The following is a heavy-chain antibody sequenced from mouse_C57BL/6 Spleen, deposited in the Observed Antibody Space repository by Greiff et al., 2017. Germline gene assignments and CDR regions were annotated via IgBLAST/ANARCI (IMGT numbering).Heavy chain of an antibody. D-gene: IGHD2-2*01. CDR2: INPSNGGT. CDR3: ARSGYDAGGYYAMDY. V-gene: IGHV1-53*01. Sequence: VKLQQPGTELVKPGASVKLSCKASGYTFTSYWMHWVKQRPGQGLEWIGNINPSNGGTNYNEKFKSKATLTVDKSSSTAYMQLSSLTSEDSAVYYCARSGYDAGGYYAMDYWGQGTSVTVSS. CDR1: GYTFTSYW. J-gene: IGHJ4*01.